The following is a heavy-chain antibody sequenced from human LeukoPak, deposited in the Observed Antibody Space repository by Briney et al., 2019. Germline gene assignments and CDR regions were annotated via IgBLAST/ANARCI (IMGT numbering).Heavy chain of an antibody. J-gene: IGHJ4*02. V-gene: IGHV3-33*01. CDR1: GFMFSTYG. D-gene: IGHD5/OR15-5a*01. CDR2: IWYDGSNK. CDR3: ARDLYDGVAHD. Sequence: GGSLRLSCTVSGFMFSTYGMHWVRRAPGKGLEWVAVIWYDGSNKYHADSVKGRFTISRDNSKNILYLQMYSLRVEDTALYYCARDLYDGVAHDWGQGTLVTVSS.